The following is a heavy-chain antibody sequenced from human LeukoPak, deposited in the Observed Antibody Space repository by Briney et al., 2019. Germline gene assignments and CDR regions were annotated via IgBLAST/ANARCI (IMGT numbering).Heavy chain of an antibody. V-gene: IGHV3-9*01. J-gene: IGHJ4*02. CDR1: GFTFDDYA. D-gene: IGHD5-18*01. Sequence: PGRSLRLSCAASGFTFDDYAMHWVRQAPGKGLEWVSGISSNSGSIGYADSVKGRFTISRDNAKNSLYLQMNSLRAEDTALYYCAKASRRGYSYGLDYYWGQGTLVTVSS. CDR3: AKASRRGYSYGLDYY. CDR2: ISSNSGSI.